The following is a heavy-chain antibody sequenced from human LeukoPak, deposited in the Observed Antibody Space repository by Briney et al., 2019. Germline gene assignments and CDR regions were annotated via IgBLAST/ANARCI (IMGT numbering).Heavy chain of an antibody. CDR3: ARPAYYYDSSGYTEYFQH. D-gene: IGHD3-22*01. J-gene: IGHJ1*01. CDR2: INPNSGGT. CDR1: GYTFTGYY. Sequence: ASVKVSCKASGYTFTGYYMHWGRQAPGQGLEWMGWINPNSGGTSYAQKFQGRVTMTGDTSISTAYMELSRLRSDDTAVYYCARPAYYYDSSGYTEYFQHWGQGTLVTVSS. V-gene: IGHV1-2*02.